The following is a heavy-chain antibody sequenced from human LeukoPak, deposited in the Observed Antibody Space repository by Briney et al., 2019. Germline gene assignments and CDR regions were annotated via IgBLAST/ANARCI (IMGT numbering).Heavy chain of an antibody. CDR1: GFTFSSYG. D-gene: IGHD6-13*01. CDR2: IRYDGSNK. CDR3: AKEMGQEAAGPTDY. J-gene: IGHJ4*02. Sequence: GGSLRLSCAASGFTFSSYGMHWVRQAPGKGLEWVAFIRYDGSNKYYADSVKGRFTISRDNSKNTLYLQMDSLRAEDTAVYYCAKEMGQEAAGPTDYWGQGTLVTVSS. V-gene: IGHV3-30*02.